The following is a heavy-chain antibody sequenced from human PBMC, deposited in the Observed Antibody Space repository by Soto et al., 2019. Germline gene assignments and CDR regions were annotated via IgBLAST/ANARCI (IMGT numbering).Heavy chain of an antibody. D-gene: IGHD2-15*01. V-gene: IGHV4-59*08. CDR1: GGSISSYY. CDR3: ARATKWSPDY. CDR2: IYYSGST. J-gene: IGHJ4*02. Sequence: TSETLSLTCTVSGGSISSYYWSWIRQPPGKGLEWIGYIYYSGSTNYNPSLKSRVTISVDTSKNQFSLKLSSVTAADTAVYYCARATKWSPDYWGQGTLVTVSS.